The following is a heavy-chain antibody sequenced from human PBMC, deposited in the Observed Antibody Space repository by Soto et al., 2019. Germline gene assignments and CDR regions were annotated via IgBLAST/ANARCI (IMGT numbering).Heavy chain of an antibody. CDR2: IYYSGST. CDR1: GGSISSYY. D-gene: IGHD4-17*01. CDR3: ARRYGASFDY. V-gene: IGHV4-59*01. Sequence: SETLSLTCTVSGGSISSYYWSWIRQPPGKGLKWIGYIYYSGSTNYNPSLKSRVTISVDTSKNQFSLKLSSVTAADTAVYYCARRYGASFDYCGQGTLVTVS. J-gene: IGHJ4*02.